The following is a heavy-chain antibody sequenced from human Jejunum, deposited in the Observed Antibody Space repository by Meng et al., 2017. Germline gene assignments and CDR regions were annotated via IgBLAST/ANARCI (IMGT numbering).Heavy chain of an antibody. CDR3: ARGGYSDSSGYSNGWFDP. D-gene: IGHD3-22*01. J-gene: IGHJ5*02. CDR2: INNDASST. CDR1: GFTFSIYW. Sequence: GESLKISCAASGFTFSIYWIHWVRQAPGKGLVWVSRINNDASSTTYADSVKGRFTISRDNAKNTLFLQMNSLRAEDTAVYYCARGGYSDSSGYSNGWFDPWGQGTLVTVSS. V-gene: IGHV3-74*01.